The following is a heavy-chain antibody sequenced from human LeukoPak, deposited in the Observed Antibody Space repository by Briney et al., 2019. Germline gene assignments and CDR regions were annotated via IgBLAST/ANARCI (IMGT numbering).Heavy chain of an antibody. CDR3: ARVHLPRGSSWYWGTPYYYYYGMDV. J-gene: IGHJ6*02. V-gene: IGHV3-33*01. Sequence: GGSLRLSCAASGFTFSSYGMHWVRQAPGKGLEWVAVIWYDGSNKYYADSVKGRFTISRDNSKNTLYLQMNSLRAEDTAVYYCARVHLPRGSSWYWGTPYYYYYGMDVWGQGTTVTVSS. CDR1: GFTFSSYG. CDR2: IWYDGSNK. D-gene: IGHD6-13*01.